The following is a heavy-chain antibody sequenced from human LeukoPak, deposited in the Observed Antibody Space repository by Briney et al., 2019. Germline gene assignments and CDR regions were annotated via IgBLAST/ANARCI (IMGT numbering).Heavy chain of an antibody. Sequence: GGSLRLFCAASGFTFSSYWMSWVRQAPGMGLEWVANIRQDGSETFYMDSVKGRFIVSRDNARNSLYLQINSLRAGDTAVYYCATVPGGGYYNYYMGVWGKGTTVTVSS. CDR1: GFTFSSYW. J-gene: IGHJ6*03. D-gene: IGHD5-12*01. V-gene: IGHV3-7*01. CDR2: IRQDGSET. CDR3: ATVPGGGYYNYYMGV.